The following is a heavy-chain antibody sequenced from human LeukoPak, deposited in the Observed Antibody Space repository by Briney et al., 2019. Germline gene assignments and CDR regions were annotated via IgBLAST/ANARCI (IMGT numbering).Heavy chain of an antibody. Sequence: GGSLRLSCAASGFTFSSYEMNWARQAPGKGLEWVSYISSGGNTIYYADSVKGRFTISRDNAKNSLYLQMNSLRAEDTAVYYCAREGTAMVSFDYWGQGTLVTVSS. CDR1: GFTFSSYE. V-gene: IGHV3-48*03. CDR3: AREGTAMVSFDY. J-gene: IGHJ4*02. D-gene: IGHD5-18*01. CDR2: ISSGGNTI.